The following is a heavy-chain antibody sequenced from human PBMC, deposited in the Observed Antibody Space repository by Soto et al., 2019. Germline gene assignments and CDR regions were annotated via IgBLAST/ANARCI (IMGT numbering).Heavy chain of an antibody. J-gene: IGHJ4*02. CDR1: GFTFSSYA. V-gene: IGHV3-64*01. Sequence: EVQLVESGGGLVQPGGSLRLSCVASGFTFSSYAMHWVRQAPGKGLEFVSVISGDGGSTYYANSVKGRFTISRDNSKNTLYLQMGSLRAEDMAVYYCARRGYRLYFDYWGQGTLVTVSS. CDR3: ARRGYRLYFDY. D-gene: IGHD5-18*01. CDR2: ISGDGGST.